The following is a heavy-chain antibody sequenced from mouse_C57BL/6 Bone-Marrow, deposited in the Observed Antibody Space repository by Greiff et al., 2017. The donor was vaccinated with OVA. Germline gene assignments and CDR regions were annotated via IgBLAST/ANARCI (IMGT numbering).Heavy chain of an antibody. CDR1: GYTFTDYY. D-gene: IGHD1-1*01. CDR3: ARRTTVVATGDY. J-gene: IGHJ2*01. Sequence: VQLQQSGPVLVKPGASVKMSCKASGYTFTDYYMNWVKQSHGKSLEWIGVINPYNGGTSYNQKFKGKATLTVDKSSSTAYMKLNSLTSEDSAVYYCARRTTVVATGDYWGQGTTLTVSS. V-gene: IGHV1-19*01. CDR2: INPYNGGT.